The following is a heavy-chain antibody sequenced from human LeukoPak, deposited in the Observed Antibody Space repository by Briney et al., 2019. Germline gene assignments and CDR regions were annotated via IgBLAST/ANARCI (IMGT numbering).Heavy chain of an antibody. J-gene: IGHJ4*02. D-gene: IGHD3-10*01. CDR3: ARDKGRKHYFDY. CDR2: IYYSGST. CDR1: GGSISSYY. V-gene: IGHV4-59*01. Sequence: PSETLSLTCTVSGGSISSYYWSWIRQPPGKGLEWIGYIYYSGSTNYNPSLKSRVTISVDTSKNQFSLKLSSVTAADTAVYYCARDKGRKHYFDYWGQGTLVTVSS.